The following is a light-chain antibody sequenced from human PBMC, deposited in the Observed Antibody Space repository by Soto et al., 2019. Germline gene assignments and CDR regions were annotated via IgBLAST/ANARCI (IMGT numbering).Light chain of an antibody. CDR1: QTISSY. V-gene: IGKV4-1*01. CDR2: WAS. J-gene: IGKJ1*01. Sequence: DIQMTQSPSSLSASVGDRVTITCRASQTISSYVTWYQQKPGQSPKLLIYWASTREFGVPDRFSGSGSGTDFTLTISSLQAEDVAVYYCQQYYSTPRTFGHGTKVDI. CDR3: QQYYSTPRT.